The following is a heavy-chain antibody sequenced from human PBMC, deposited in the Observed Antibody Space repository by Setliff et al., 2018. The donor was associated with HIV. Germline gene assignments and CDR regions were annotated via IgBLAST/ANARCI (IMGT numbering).Heavy chain of an antibody. CDR1: GYTFTASY. CDR2: MHPNSGAT. V-gene: IGHV1-2*02. CDR3: ATSTSRFFWNGFYQGGFGSRNSHSFEN. Sequence: ASVKVSCKTSGYTFTASYLHWVRQAPGQGLQWMGWMHPNSGATKYAQKFRDRVTLTGDTSVSTASMELSSLKSDDTAMYYCATSTSRFFWNGFYQGGFGSRNSHSFENWGQGTLVTVSS. J-gene: IGHJ4*02. D-gene: IGHD3-3*01.